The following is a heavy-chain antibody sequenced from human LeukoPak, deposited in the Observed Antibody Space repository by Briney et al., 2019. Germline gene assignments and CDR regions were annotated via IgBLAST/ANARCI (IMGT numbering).Heavy chain of an antibody. CDR2: IIPIFGTA. CDR3: ARGYSGYDSLDY. J-gene: IGHJ4*02. D-gene: IGHD5-12*01. Sequence: GASVTVSCKASGGTFISYAISWVRQAPGQGLEWMGGIIPIFGTANYAQKFQGRVTITADESTSTAYMELSSLRSEDTAVYYCARGYSGYDSLDYWGQGTLVTVSS. V-gene: IGHV1-69*13. CDR1: GGTFISYA.